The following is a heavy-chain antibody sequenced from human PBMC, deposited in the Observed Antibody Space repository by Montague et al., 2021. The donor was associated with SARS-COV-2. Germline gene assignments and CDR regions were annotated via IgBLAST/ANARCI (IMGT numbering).Heavy chain of an antibody. V-gene: IGHV4-59*11. CDR1: GGSISSHY. CDR3: ERLPPNCGWCLDL. J-gene: IGHJ2*01. Sequence: SETLSLTCTVSGGSISSHYWTWIRQPPGKGLEWIGYIYYTGSTNYNPSFKSRVAISVDTSKNQFSLSLRSVTAADTALYYCERLPPNCGWCLDLWGRGTLVTVSS. D-gene: IGHD2-21*01. CDR2: IYYTGST.